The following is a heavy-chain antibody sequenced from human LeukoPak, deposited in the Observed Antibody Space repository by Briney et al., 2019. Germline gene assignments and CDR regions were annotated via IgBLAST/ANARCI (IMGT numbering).Heavy chain of an antibody. D-gene: IGHD2-2*01. V-gene: IGHV3-23*01. J-gene: IGHJ4*02. Sequence: SGGSLRLSCAASGFTFSSYGMSWVRQAPGKGLEWVSSISGSGDSTYYADSVKGRFTISRDNSKNTLYLQMNSLRAEDTAVYYCAKEGFCSSTSCYLRGFEYWGQGTLVTVSS. CDR3: AKEGFCSSTSCYLRGFEY. CDR2: ISGSGDST. CDR1: GFTFSSYG.